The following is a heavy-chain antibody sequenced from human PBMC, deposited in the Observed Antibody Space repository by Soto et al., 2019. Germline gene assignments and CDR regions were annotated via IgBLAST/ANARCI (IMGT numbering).Heavy chain of an antibody. CDR3: AREGDSSGWYGSFDI. V-gene: IGHV1-18*01. D-gene: IGHD6-19*01. CDR1: GYTFTSYG. Sequence: GASVKVSCKASGYTFTSYGISWVRQAPGQGLEWMGWVSAYNGNTTYAQKRQGRVTMTTATSMSTAYLVLRSLVSDGAAGYSCAREGDSSGWYGSFDIWGQGTMVTVSS. CDR2: VSAYNGNT. J-gene: IGHJ3*02.